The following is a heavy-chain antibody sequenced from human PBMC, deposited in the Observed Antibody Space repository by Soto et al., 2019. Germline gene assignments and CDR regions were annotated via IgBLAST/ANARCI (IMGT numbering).Heavy chain of an antibody. Sequence: GGSLRLSCAASGFVFNMYWMHWVRQVPGEGPEWVTRINDDGTRTDYADSAKGRFTISRDNTKDILYLQMNALRVDDTAVYYCIRGPRPSSVGTGAFWGQGTLVTVSS. CDR1: GFVFNMYW. J-gene: IGHJ4*02. V-gene: IGHV3-74*01. CDR3: IRGPRPSSVGTGAF. D-gene: IGHD3-10*01. CDR2: INDDGTRT.